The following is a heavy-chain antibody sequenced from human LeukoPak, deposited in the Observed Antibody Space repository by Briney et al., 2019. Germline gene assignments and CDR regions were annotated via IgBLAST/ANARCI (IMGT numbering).Heavy chain of an antibody. CDR3: ARGGGSSWYYYYGMDV. Sequence: GGSLRLSCAASGFTFSSYWTSWVRQAPGKGLEWVANIKQDGSEKYYVDSVKGRFTISRDNAKNSLYLQMNSLRAEDTAVYYCARGGGSSWYYYYGMDVWGQGTTVTVSS. CDR1: GFTFSSYW. J-gene: IGHJ6*02. V-gene: IGHV3-7*04. D-gene: IGHD6-13*01. CDR2: IKQDGSEK.